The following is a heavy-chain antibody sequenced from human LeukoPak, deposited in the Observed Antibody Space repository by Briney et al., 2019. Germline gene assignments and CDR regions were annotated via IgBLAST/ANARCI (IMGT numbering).Heavy chain of an antibody. Sequence: SGTLSLTCAVSGDSISSSNWWSWVRQPPTQGLEWIGGIYHSGSTNYNPSLKSRVTISVDKSKNQFSLKLSSVTAADTAVYYCARGSMTTVTYFDYWGQGTLVTVSS. CDR3: ARGSMTTVTYFDY. D-gene: IGHD4-17*01. CDR1: GDSISSSNW. CDR2: IYHSGST. J-gene: IGHJ4*02. V-gene: IGHV4-4*02.